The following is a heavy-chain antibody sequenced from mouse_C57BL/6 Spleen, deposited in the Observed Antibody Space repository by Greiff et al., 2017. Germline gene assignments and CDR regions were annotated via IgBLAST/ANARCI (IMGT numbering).Heavy chain of an antibody. J-gene: IGHJ2*01. CDR2: IDPEDGAT. Sequence: VQLQQSGAELVKPGASVKLSCTASGFNIKDYCMHWVKQRPEQGLEWIGKIDPEDGATKYAPKFQGQATITRDTSSNTVYLQLSSLTSEYSGVYCCAMKEDYLDYWGQGTTLTVSS. V-gene: IGHV14-2*01. D-gene: IGHD2-4*01. CDR1: GFNIKDYC. CDR3: AMKEDYLDY.